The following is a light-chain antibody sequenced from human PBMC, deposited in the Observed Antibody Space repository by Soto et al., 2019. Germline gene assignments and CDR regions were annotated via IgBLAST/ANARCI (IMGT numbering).Light chain of an antibody. CDR1: NSNIGAGYD. CDR3: QSYDSSLSGWV. V-gene: IGLV1-40*01. Sequence: QSVLTQPPSVSGAPGQRVTISCTGYNSNIGAGYDVHWYQQLPGTAPKLLIYGNSNRPSGVPDRFSASKSGISASLAITGLQAEDEADYYCQSYDSSLSGWVFGGGTKLTVL. J-gene: IGLJ3*02. CDR2: GNS.